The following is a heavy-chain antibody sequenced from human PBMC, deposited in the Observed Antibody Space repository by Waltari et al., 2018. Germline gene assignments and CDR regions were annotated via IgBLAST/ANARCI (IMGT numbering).Heavy chain of an antibody. Sequence: YMHWVRQAPGQGLEWMGIINPSGGSTSYAQKFQGRVTMTRDTSTSTVYMELSSLRSEDTAVYYCARDIDYGDPEGPCNWFDPWGQGTLVTVSS. CDR1: Y. CDR2: INPSGGST. V-gene: IGHV1-46*01. D-gene: IGHD4-17*01. CDR3: ARDIDYGDPEGPCNWFDP. J-gene: IGHJ5*02.